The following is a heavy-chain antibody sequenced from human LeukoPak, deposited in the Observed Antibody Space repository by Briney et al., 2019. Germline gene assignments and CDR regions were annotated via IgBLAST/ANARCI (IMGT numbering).Heavy chain of an antibody. Sequence: GESLKISCKGSGYSFTSYWIGWVRQMPEKGLEWMGIIHPGDSDTRYSPSFQGQVTISADKSISTAYLQWSSLKASDTAIYYCARRGSPGGDSLGWFDPWGQGTLVTVSS. D-gene: IGHD2-21*02. CDR3: ARRGSPGGDSLGWFDP. V-gene: IGHV5-51*01. J-gene: IGHJ5*02. CDR2: IHPGDSDT. CDR1: GYSFTSYW.